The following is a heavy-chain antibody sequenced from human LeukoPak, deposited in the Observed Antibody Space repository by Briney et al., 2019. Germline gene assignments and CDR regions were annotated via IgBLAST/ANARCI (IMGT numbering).Heavy chain of an antibody. D-gene: IGHD1-26*01. V-gene: IGHV3-48*02. CDR2: ITASGTAM. Sequence: GGSLRLSCAASGFTFSSYSMNWVRQAPGKGLEWVSHITASGTAMFYADSVKGRFTISRDNAKNSPYLQMNSLRDEDTAVYYCASSGSYRVDYWGQGTLVTVSS. CDR1: GFTFSSYS. CDR3: ASSGSYRVDY. J-gene: IGHJ4*02.